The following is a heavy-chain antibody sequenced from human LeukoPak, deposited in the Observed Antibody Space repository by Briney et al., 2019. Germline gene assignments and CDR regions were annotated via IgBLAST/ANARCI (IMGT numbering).Heavy chain of an antibody. CDR3: AKWRIASAGHDAFDI. CDR1: GFTFSSYG. Sequence: GGSLRLSCAASGFTFSSYGMHWVRQAPGKGLEWVAVIWYDGSNKYYADSVKGRFTISRDNSRNTLYLQMNSLRAEDTAVYYCAKWRIASAGHDAFDIWGQGTMVTVSS. J-gene: IGHJ3*02. CDR2: IWYDGSNK. V-gene: IGHV3-33*06. D-gene: IGHD6-13*01.